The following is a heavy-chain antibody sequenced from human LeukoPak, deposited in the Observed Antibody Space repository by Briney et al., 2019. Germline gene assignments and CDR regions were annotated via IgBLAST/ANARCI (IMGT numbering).Heavy chain of an antibody. D-gene: IGHD5-24*01. CDR2: INPNSGGT. CDR1: GYTFTGYY. V-gene: IGHV1-2*02. Sequence: GASVKVSCKASGYTFTGYYMHWVRQAPGQGLEWMGWINPNSGGTNYAQKFQGRVTMTRDTSISTAYMELSRLRSDDTAVYYCARGPRFGMATRGSNWFDPWGQGTLVTVSS. CDR3: ARGPRFGMATRGSNWFDP. J-gene: IGHJ5*02.